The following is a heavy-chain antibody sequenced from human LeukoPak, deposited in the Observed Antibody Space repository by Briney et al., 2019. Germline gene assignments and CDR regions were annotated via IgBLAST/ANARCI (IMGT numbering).Heavy chain of an antibody. D-gene: IGHD6-19*01. CDR3: ASADDGYSSGWFYYYYGMDV. Sequence: GGSLRLSCEGSAFIFSGHWMNWVRQTPGKGLEWVASIKEDGSERQYVDSVKGRFSISRDNTKGSLFLQLNSLRAEDTAVYYCASADDGYSSGWFYYYYGMDVWGQGTTVTVSS. J-gene: IGHJ6*02. CDR2: IKEDGSER. V-gene: IGHV3-7*03. CDR1: AFIFSGHW.